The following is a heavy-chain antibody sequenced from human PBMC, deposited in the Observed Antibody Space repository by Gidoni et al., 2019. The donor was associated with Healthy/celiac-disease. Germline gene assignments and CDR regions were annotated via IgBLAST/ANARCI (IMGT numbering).Heavy chain of an antibody. CDR2: INSDGSST. CDR1: GFTFSSYW. Sequence: EVQLVESGGGLVQPGGSLSLSCAASGFTFSSYWVHWVRQAPGKGLVWVSRINSDGSSTSYADSVKGRFTISRDNAKNTLYLQMNSLRAEDTAVYYCARDAFSGSYGYNWFDPWGQGTLVTVSS. CDR3: ARDAFSGSYGYNWFDP. V-gene: IGHV3-74*01. J-gene: IGHJ5*02. D-gene: IGHD3-16*01.